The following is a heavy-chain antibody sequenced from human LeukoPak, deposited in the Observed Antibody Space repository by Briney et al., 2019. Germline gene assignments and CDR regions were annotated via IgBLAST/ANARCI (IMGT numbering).Heavy chain of an antibody. J-gene: IGHJ4*02. CDR3: ARDVLYDSSDY. Sequence: GGSLRLSCAASGFIFSSYWMSWVRQAPGKGLEWVANIKQDGSEKYYVDSVKGRFTISRDNAKNSLYLQMNSLRAEDTAVYYCARDVLYDSSDYWGQGTLVTVSS. V-gene: IGHV3-7*03. CDR1: GFIFSSYW. CDR2: IKQDGSEK. D-gene: IGHD3-22*01.